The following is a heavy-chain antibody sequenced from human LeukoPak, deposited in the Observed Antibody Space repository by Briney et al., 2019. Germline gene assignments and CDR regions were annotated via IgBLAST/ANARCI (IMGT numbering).Heavy chain of an antibody. V-gene: IGHV3-7*01. CDR2: IKQDGSEK. CDR3: AREVWGIAAPVDY. CDR1: GFTFSSYS. D-gene: IGHD6-13*01. J-gene: IGHJ4*02. Sequence: GGSLRLSCAASGFTFSSYSMNWVRQAPGKGLEWVANIKQDGSEKYYVDSVKGRFTISRDNAKNSLYLQMNSLRAEDTAVYYCAREVWGIAAPVDYWGQGTLVTVSS.